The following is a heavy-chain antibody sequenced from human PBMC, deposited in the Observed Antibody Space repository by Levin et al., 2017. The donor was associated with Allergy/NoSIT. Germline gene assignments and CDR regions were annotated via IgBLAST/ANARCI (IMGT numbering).Heavy chain of an antibody. CDR2: INSDGSST. D-gene: IGHD3-16*01. J-gene: IGHJ4*02. CDR1: GFTFSSYW. Sequence: PGGSLRLSCAASGFTFSSYWMHWVRQAPGKGLVWVSRINSDGSSTNYRDSVKGRFTISRDNAKNTLYLQVNSLRAEDTAVYYCATAWGGYGYHDYWGQGTLVTVSS. V-gene: IGHV3-74*01. CDR3: ATAWGGYGYHDY.